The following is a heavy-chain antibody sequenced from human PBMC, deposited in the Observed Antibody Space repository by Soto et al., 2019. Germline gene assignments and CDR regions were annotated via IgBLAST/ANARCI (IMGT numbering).Heavy chain of an antibody. V-gene: IGHV1-18*01. Sequence: ASVKVSCKASGYTFTSYGISWVRQAPGQGLEWMGWISAYNGNTNYAQKLQGRVTMTTDTSTSTAYMELRSLRSDDTAVYYCALDSSSSEYFQHWGQGPLVTVSS. CDR3: ALDSSSSEYFQH. CDR2: ISAYNGNT. J-gene: IGHJ1*01. D-gene: IGHD6-6*01. CDR1: GYTFTSYG.